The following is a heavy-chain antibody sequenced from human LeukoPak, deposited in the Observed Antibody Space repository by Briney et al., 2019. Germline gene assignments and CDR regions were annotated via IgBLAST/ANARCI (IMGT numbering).Heavy chain of an antibody. Sequence: SETLSLTCAVYGGSFSGYYWSWIRQPPGKGLEWIGEINHSGSTNYNPSLKSRVTISVDTSKNQFSLKLSSVTAADTAVYYCARGGGYSSSSFDYWGQGTLVTVSP. D-gene: IGHD6-6*01. V-gene: IGHV4-34*01. CDR2: INHSGST. J-gene: IGHJ4*02. CDR3: ARGGGYSSSSFDY. CDR1: GGSFSGYY.